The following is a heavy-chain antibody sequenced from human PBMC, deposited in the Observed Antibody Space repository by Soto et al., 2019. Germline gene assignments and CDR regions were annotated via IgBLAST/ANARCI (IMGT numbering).Heavy chain of an antibody. CDR1: GYTFTSYG. D-gene: IGHD4-17*01. Sequence: QVQLVQSGAEVKKPGASVKVSCKASGYTFTSYGISWVRQAPGQGLDWMGWISAYNGNTNYAQKLQGRVTMTTDTSTSTAYMEQRSLRSDDTAVYYCARDHGDFLYYYYYYGMDVWGQGTTVTVSS. CDR2: ISAYNGNT. CDR3: ARDHGDFLYYYYYYGMDV. V-gene: IGHV1-18*01. J-gene: IGHJ6*02.